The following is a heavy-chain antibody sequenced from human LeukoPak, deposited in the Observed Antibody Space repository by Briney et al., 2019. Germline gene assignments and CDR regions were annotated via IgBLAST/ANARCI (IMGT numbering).Heavy chain of an antibody. V-gene: IGHV1-46*01. Sequence: GASVKVSCKASGYTFTTDYIHWVRQAPGQGLEWMGIINPSGGSTTYAQKFQGRVIMTGDTSTSTVYMELRSLRSEDTAVYYCAREGGIAAAGKDYWGQGTLVTVSS. J-gene: IGHJ4*02. CDR2: INPSGGST. CDR1: GYTFTTDY. CDR3: AREGGIAAAGKDY. D-gene: IGHD6-13*01.